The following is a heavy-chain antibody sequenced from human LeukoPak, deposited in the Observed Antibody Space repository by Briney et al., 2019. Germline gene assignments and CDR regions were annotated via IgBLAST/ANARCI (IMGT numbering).Heavy chain of an antibody. CDR1: GGTFSSYA. CDR2: IIPILGIA. D-gene: IGHD6-19*01. CDR3: ASGSSSGTTDY. Sequence: GASVKVSCKVSGGTFSSYAISWVRQAPGQGLEWMGRIIPILGIANYAQKFQGRVTITADKSTSTAYMELSSLRSEDTAVYYCASGSSSGTTDYWGQGTLVTVSS. V-gene: IGHV1-69*04. J-gene: IGHJ4*02.